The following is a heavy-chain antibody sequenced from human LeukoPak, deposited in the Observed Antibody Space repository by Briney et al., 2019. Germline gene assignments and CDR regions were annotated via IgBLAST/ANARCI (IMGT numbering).Heavy chain of an antibody. D-gene: IGHD6-13*01. CDR1: GFTFSSYG. CDR2: IWYDGSNK. V-gene: IGHV3-33*01. J-gene: IGHJ6*03. Sequence: GGSLRLSCAASGFTFSSYGMHWVRQAPGKGLEWVAVIWYDGSNKYYADSVKGRFTISRDNSKNTLYLQMNSLRAEDTAVYYCARGGTGYSSSWYYYYYYMDVWGKGTTVTVSS. CDR3: ARGGTGYSSSWYYYYYYMDV.